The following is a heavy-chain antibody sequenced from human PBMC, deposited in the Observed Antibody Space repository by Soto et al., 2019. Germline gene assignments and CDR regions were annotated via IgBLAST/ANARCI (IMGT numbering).Heavy chain of an antibody. CDR1: GFTFSSYG. Sequence: LRLSCAASGFTFSSYGMHWVRQAPGKGLEWVAVISYDGSNKYYADSVKGRFTISRDNSKNTLYLQMNSLRAEDTAVYYCAKRDYDSSGYYYYYYGMDVWGQGTTVTVSS. CDR3: AKRDYDSSGYYYYYYGMDV. V-gene: IGHV3-30*18. CDR2: ISYDGSNK. J-gene: IGHJ6*02. D-gene: IGHD3-22*01.